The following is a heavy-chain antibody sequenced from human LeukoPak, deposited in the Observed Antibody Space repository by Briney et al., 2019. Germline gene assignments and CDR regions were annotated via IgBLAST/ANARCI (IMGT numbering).Heavy chain of an antibody. D-gene: IGHD1-26*01. CDR3: ARVIGSYPYYFDY. J-gene: IGHJ4*02. CDR2: ISWNSGSI. V-gene: IGHV3-9*01. Sequence: PGGSLRLSCAASGFTFDDYAMHWVRQAPGKGLEWVSGISWNSGSIGYADSVKGRFTISRDNAKNSLYLQMNSLRAEDTAVYYCARVIGSYPYYFDYWGQGTLVTVSS. CDR1: GFTFDDYA.